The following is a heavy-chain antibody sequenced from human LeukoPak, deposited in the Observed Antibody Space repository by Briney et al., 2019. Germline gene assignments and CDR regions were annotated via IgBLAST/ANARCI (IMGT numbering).Heavy chain of an antibody. CDR2: ISDDGRNK. D-gene: IGHD6-13*01. Sequence: GGSLRLSCPASVFTFNSYGMHWVRQSPGKRLEWVSVISDDGRNKNYADSVKGRFTISRDNSNNTLYLQMNSLRAEDTGVYYCAKDRETTASGTFDYWGQGTLVTGSS. J-gene: IGHJ4*02. CDR3: AKDRETTASGTFDY. CDR1: VFTFNSYG. V-gene: IGHV3-30*18.